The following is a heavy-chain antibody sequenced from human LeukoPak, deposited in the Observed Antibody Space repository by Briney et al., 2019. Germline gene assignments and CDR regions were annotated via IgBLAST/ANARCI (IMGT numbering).Heavy chain of an antibody. J-gene: IGHJ4*02. CDR1: GFTFSSYA. V-gene: IGHV3-30-3*01. Sequence: PGGSLRLSCAASGFTFSSYAMPWVRQAPGKGLEWVAVISYDGSNKYYADSVKGRFTISRDNSKNTLYLQMNSLRAEDTAVYYCAREHVVAGDFDYWGQGTLVTVSS. CDR3: AREHVVAGDFDY. D-gene: IGHD2-21*01. CDR2: ISYDGSNK.